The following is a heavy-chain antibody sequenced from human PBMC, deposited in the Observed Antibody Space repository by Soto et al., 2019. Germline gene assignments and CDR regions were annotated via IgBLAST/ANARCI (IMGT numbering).Heavy chain of an antibody. V-gene: IGHV3-30*15. Sequence: QVQLVESGGGVVEPGRSLRLSCAASGFTFRSYAMHWVRQAPGKGLEWVAVISHDGSVTYDSESVKGRFTMSRDNSKETLFLQMSSLRSEDTAIYYCAKAEYWESHFYYFMDLWGRGTTVTVSS. CDR1: GFTFRSYA. CDR3: AKAEYWESHFYYFMDL. J-gene: IGHJ6*03. D-gene: IGHD1-26*01. CDR2: ISHDGSVT.